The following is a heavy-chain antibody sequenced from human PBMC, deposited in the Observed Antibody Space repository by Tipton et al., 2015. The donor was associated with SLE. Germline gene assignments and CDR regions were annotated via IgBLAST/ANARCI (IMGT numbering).Heavy chain of an antibody. V-gene: IGHV3-33*01. CDR2: IWYDGSNK. CDR1: GFTFSSYG. J-gene: IGHJ2*01. D-gene: IGHD3-10*01. CDR3: ARDYYGSHWYFDL. Sequence: SLRLSCAASGFTFSSYGMHWVRQAPGKGLEGVAVIWYDGSNKYYADSVKGRFTISRDNSKNTLYLQMNSLRAEDTAVYYCARDYYGSHWYFDLWGRGTLVTVSS.